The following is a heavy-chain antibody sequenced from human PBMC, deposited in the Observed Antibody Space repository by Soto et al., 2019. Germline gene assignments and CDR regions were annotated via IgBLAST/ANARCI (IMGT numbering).Heavy chain of an antibody. Sequence: SETLSLTCTVSGGSISGYYWSWIRQPPGKGLECIGAVYYTGFTYYNPSLKSRLTISLDTSKNQFSLRLSSVTAADTAIYYCARLPVVVIALGYFDPWGPGTLVTVSS. CDR2: VYYTGFT. CDR1: GGSISGYY. J-gene: IGHJ5*02. D-gene: IGHD2-21*01. CDR3: ARLPVVVIALGYFDP. V-gene: IGHV4-59*04.